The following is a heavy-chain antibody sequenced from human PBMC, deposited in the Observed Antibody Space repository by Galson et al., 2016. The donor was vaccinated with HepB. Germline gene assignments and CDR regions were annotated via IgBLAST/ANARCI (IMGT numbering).Heavy chain of an antibody. Sequence: TLSLTCTVSGASVSSTGYYWSWIRQPPGKGLEWIGYIFYFDNINYNPSLKSRVTISVDTSKNQFSLKLNSVTAADAAVYYCASDSTYGNFWGQGTLATVSS. CDR2: IFYFDNI. CDR1: GASVSSTGYY. V-gene: IGHV4-61*08. D-gene: IGHD3-10*01. CDR3: ASDSTYGNF. J-gene: IGHJ4*02.